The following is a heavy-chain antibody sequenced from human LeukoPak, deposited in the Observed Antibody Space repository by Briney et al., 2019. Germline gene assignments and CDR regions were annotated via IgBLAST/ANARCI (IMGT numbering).Heavy chain of an antibody. D-gene: IGHD2-15*01. CDR2: IYYSGST. Sequence: SETLSLTCTVSGASISSYYWSWIRQPPGKGLEWIGNIYYSGSTNYNPSLKSRVTISVDTSKNQFSLKLSSVTAADTAIYYCARSYCSGGSCWVYFDYWGQGTLVTVSS. CDR1: GASISSYY. CDR3: ARSYCSGGSCWVYFDY. J-gene: IGHJ4*02. V-gene: IGHV4-59*08.